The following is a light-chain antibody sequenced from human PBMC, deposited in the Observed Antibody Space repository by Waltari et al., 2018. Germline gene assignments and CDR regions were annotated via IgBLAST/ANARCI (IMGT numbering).Light chain of an antibody. CDR2: GSS. CDR1: GSNTGAGYD. V-gene: IGLV1-40*01. Sequence: QSVLTQPPSVSGAPGQRVTTACTGGGSNTGAGYDDPWYQQVPRAAPKPLIYGSSSRPLGVPDRFFGSTSGTSASLAIIGLQAEDEADYYCQSYDITLRVVFGGGTKLTVL. J-gene: IGLJ3*02. CDR3: QSYDITLRVV.